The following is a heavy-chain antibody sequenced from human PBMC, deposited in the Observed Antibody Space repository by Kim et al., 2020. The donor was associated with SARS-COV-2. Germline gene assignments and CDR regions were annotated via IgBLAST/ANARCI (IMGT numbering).Heavy chain of an antibody. D-gene: IGHD3-10*01. Sequence: TYYAEPVKGRFTISVENSKHIVYRQMSSLRAEDTAVYYCGAYHGAGGHYSYWGQGTLVTVSS. CDR3: GAYHGAGGHYSY. V-gene: IGHV3-23*03. CDR2: T. J-gene: IGHJ4*02.